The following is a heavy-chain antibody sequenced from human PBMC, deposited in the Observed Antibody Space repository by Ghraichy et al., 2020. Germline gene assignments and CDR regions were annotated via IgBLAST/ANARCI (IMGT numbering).Heavy chain of an antibody. J-gene: IGHJ4*02. CDR2: INHSGST. D-gene: IGHD3-22*01. CDR1: GGSFSGYY. CDR3: ARGRLVHRKSVYYYDSSGYAYFDY. Sequence: SETLSLTCAVYGGSFSGYYWSWIRQPPGKGLESIGEINHSGSTNYNPSLKSRVTISVDTSKNQFSLKLSSVTAADTAVYYCARGRLVHRKSVYYYDSSGYAYFDYWGQGTLVTVSS. V-gene: IGHV4-34*01.